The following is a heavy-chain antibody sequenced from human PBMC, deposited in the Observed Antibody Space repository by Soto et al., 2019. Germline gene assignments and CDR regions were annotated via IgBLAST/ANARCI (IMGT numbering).Heavy chain of an antibody. J-gene: IGHJ2*01. CDR3: ASTKYDSSAYYYWYLGL. CDR1: EDTFRTYA. V-gene: IGHV1-69*06. Sequence: QVELVQSGAEVKKPGSSVKVSCQASEDTFRTYAISWVRHAPGQGLDWMGGIIPIFGTANYAQKFQGRVTITADTSATMVYLELSSLRSEDTAVYYCASTKYDSSAYYYWYLGLWVRGTLVTVSS. D-gene: IGHD3-22*01. CDR2: IIPIFGTA.